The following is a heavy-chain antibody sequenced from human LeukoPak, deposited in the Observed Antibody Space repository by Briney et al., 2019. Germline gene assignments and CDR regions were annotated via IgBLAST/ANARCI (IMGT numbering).Heavy chain of an antibody. CDR2: IKQDGSEK. CDR1: GFSFSSNW. D-gene: IGHD3-22*01. CDR3: ARGQYYYDSSGHGLL. J-gene: IGHJ4*02. Sequence: PGGSLRLSCGASGFSFSSNWMSWVRQAPGRGLEWVANIKQDGSEKHYVDSVKGRFTISRDNGKNSLYLQMNSLRAEDTAVYYCARGQYYYDSSGHGLLWGQGTLVTVSS. V-gene: IGHV3-7*03.